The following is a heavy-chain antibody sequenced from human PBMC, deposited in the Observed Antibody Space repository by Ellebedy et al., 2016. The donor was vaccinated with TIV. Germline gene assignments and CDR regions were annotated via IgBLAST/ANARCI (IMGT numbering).Heavy chain of an antibody. CDR2: ISGSGGST. J-gene: IGHJ4*02. D-gene: IGHD3-10*01. CDR1: GFTFNRYA. Sequence: PGGSLRLSCAASGFTFNRYAMSWVRQAPGKGLEWVSAISGSGGSTYYADSVKGRFTISRDNSKNTLYLQMNSLRAEDTAVYYCARDGGRGTMHLDYWGQGTLVTVSS. V-gene: IGHV3-23*01. CDR3: ARDGGRGTMHLDY.